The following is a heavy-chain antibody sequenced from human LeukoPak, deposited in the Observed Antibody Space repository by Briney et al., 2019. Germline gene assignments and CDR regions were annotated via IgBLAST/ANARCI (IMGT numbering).Heavy chain of an antibody. D-gene: IGHD3-9*01. CDR3: ARLRGVRWYDILTGSYFDY. Sequence: SETLSLTCAVYGVSFSGYYWSWIRQPPGKGLEWIGEINHSGSTNYNPSLKSRVTISVDTSKNQFSLKLSSVTAADTAVYYCARLRGVRWYDILTGSYFDYWGQGTLVTVSS. CDR2: INHSGST. V-gene: IGHV4-34*01. CDR1: GVSFSGYY. J-gene: IGHJ4*02.